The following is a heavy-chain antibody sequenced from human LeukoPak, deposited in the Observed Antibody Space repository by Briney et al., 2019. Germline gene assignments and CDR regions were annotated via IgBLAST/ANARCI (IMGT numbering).Heavy chain of an antibody. J-gene: IGHJ4*02. Sequence: ASVKVSCKASGYTFTGYYMHWVRQAPGQGLEWMGWINPNSGGTNYAQKFQGRVTMTRDTSISTAYMELSRLRSDDTAVYCCARIASDSGYDLEYYFDYWGQGTLVTVSS. CDR2: INPNSGGT. D-gene: IGHD5-12*01. CDR3: ARIASDSGYDLEYYFDY. CDR1: GYTFTGYY. V-gene: IGHV1-2*02.